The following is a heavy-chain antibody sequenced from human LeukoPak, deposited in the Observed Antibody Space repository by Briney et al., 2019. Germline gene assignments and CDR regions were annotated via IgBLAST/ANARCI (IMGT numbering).Heavy chain of an antibody. CDR2: ICCSGST. V-gene: IGHV4-39*02. D-gene: IGHD2-21*02. CDR3: ARWEGGLLLRNYYMDV. CDR1: GGSIRSSSYC. J-gene: IGHJ6*03. Sequence: SETLSLTCTVSGGSIRSSSYCWGWIRQPPGKGLEWIGTICCSGSTYYNPSLKSRVTISVDTSKSHFSLDLSSVTAADTAVYYCARWEGGLLLRNYYMDVWGKGTTVTVSS.